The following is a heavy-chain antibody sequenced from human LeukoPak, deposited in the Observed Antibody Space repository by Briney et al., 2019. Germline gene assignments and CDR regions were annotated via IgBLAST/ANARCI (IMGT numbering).Heavy chain of an antibody. CDR3: ARDLYDGPGSKVQLERFNWFDP. CDR1: GGTFSSYA. CDR2: IIPIFGTA. V-gene: IGHV1-69*13. Sequence: SVKVSCKASGGTFSSYATSWVRQAPGQGLEWMGGIIPIFGTANYAQKFQGRVTITADESTSTAYMELSSLRSDDTAVYYCARDLYDGPGSKVQLERFNWFDPWGQGTLVTVSS. D-gene: IGHD1-1*01. J-gene: IGHJ5*02.